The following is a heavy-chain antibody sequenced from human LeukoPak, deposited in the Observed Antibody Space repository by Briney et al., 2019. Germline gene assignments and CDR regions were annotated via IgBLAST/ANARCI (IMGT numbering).Heavy chain of an antibody. J-gene: IGHJ6*02. CDR1: GFTFDDYA. CDR3: AKELPTYYGMDV. V-gene: IGHV3-9*01. Sequence: GGSLRLSCAASGFTFDDYAMHWVRHAPGKGLEWVSGISWNSGSIGYADSVKGRFTISRDSAKNSLYLQMNSLRAEDTALYYCAKELPTYYGMDVWGQGTTVTVSS. CDR2: ISWNSGSI. D-gene: IGHD2-15*01.